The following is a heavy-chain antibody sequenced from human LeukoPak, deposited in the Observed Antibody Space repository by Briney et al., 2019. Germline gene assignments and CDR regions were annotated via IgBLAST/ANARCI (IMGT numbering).Heavy chain of an antibody. CDR2: IYYSGST. V-gene: IGHV4-59*12. CDR1: GGSISSYY. CDR3: ARGPPRRYYYGMDV. Sequence: SETLSLTCTVSGGSISSYYWGWIRQPPGKGLEWLGYIYYSGSTNYNPSLKSRVTISVDTSKNQFSLKLSSVTAADTAVYYCARGPPRRYYYGMDVWGKGTTVTVSS. J-gene: IGHJ6*04.